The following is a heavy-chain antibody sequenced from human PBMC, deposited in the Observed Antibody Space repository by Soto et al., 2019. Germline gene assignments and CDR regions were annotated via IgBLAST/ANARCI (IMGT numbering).Heavy chain of an antibody. CDR1: GYTFTSYG. CDR3: ARDGVDTATGYYYGLDV. Sequence: GASVKVSCKASGYTFTSYGISWVRQAPGQGLEWMGWISAYNGNTNYAQKLQGRVTMTTDTSTSTAYMELRSLRSDDTAVYYCARDGVDTATGYYYGLDVRGQGTTVTGSS. J-gene: IGHJ6*01. D-gene: IGHD5-18*01. V-gene: IGHV1-18*01. CDR2: ISAYNGNT.